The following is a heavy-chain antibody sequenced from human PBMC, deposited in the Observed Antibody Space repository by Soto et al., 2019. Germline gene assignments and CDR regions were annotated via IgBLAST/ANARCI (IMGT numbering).Heavy chain of an antibody. CDR1: GYTFTSYY. Sequence: ASVKVSCKASGYTFTSYYMHWVRQAPGQGLEWMGIINPSGGSTSYAQKFQGRVTMTRDTSTSTVYMELSSLRFEDTAVYYCAREGVVVNYGMDVWGQGTTVTVSS. CDR2: INPSGGST. V-gene: IGHV1-46*01. J-gene: IGHJ6*02. CDR3: AREGVVVNYGMDV. D-gene: IGHD3-22*01.